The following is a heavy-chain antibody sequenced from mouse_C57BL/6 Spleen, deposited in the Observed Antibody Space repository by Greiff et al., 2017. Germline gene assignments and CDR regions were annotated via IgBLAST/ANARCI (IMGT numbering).Heavy chain of an antibody. CDR3: TTGGLRRDYFDY. D-gene: IGHD2-4*01. J-gene: IGHJ2*01. Sequence: VTLKESGAELVRPGASVKLSCTASGFNIKDDYMHWVKQRPEQGLEWIGWIDPENGDTEYASKFQGKATITADTSSNTAYLQLSSLTSEDTAVYYCTTGGLRRDYFDYWGQGTTLTVSS. CDR2: IDPENGDT. CDR1: GFNIKDDY. V-gene: IGHV14-4*01.